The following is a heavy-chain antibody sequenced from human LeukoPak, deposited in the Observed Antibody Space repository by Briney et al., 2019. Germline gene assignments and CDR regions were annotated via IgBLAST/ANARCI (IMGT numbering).Heavy chain of an antibody. D-gene: IGHD6-6*01. J-gene: IGHJ4*02. CDR3: ARDYYSSSFFDY. V-gene: IGHV1-2*02. Sequence: GASVKVSCKASGYTFTDYYMHWVQQAPGQGLEWMGWINPNSGGTNYAQNFQGRVTMTRDTSISTAFLELSSLRSDDTAVYYCARDYYSSSFFDYWGQGTLVTVSS. CDR1: GYTFTDYY. CDR2: INPNSGGT.